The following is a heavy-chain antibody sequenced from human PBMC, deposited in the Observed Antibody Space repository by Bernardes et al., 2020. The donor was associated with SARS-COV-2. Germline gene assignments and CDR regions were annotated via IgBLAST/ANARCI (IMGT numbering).Heavy chain of an antibody. CDR1: GFTFSSYG. J-gene: IGHJ4*02. CDR2: IWYDGSNK. V-gene: IGHV3-33*01. Sequence: GSLRLSCAASGFTFSSYGMHWVRQAPGKGLEWVAVIWYDGSNKYYADSVKGRFTISRDNSKNTLYLQMNSLRAEDTAVYYCATDVPGIAAAGTYYWGQGTLVTVSS. CDR3: ATDVPGIAAAGTYY. D-gene: IGHD6-13*01.